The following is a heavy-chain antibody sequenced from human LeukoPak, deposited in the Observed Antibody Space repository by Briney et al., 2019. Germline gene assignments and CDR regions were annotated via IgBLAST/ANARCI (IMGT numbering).Heavy chain of an antibody. J-gene: IGHJ4*02. D-gene: IGHD6-6*01. CDR3: ARDTPKFRSSADY. CDR1: GFTYSSYE. Sequence: PGGSLRLSCVASGFTYSSYEENWARQAPGKGLEWISYISSSGSNIYYADFVKGRFTISRDNAKNSLYLQMNSLRAEDTAVYYSARDTPKFRSSADYCGQGTLVTVSS. V-gene: IGHV3-48*03. CDR2: ISSSGSNI.